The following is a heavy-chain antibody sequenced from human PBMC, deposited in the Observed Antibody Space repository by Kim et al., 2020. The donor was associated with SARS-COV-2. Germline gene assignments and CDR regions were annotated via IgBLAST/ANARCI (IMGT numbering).Heavy chain of an antibody. Sequence: GGSLRLSCTASGFTFGDYAMSWVRQAPGKGLEWVGFIRSKAYGGTTEYAASVKGRFTISRDDSKSIAYLQMNSLKTEDTAVYYCTRDRDWGYYSAFDIWGQGTMVTVSS. CDR1: GFTFGDYA. V-gene: IGHV3-49*04. CDR2: IRSKAYGGTT. J-gene: IGHJ3*02. D-gene: IGHD3-22*01. CDR3: TRDRDWGYYSAFDI.